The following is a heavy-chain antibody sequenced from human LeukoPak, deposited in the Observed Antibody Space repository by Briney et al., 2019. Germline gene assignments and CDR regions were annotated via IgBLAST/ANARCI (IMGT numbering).Heavy chain of an antibody. V-gene: IGHV1-24*01. CDR1: GYTLTELS. J-gene: IGHJ5*02. Sequence: GASVKVSCKVSGYTLTELSMHWVRQAPGKGLEWMGGFDPVDGETIYAQKFQGRVTMTEDTSTDTAYMELSSLRSEDTAVYYCATSLPAAGINWFDPWGQGTLVTVSS. D-gene: IGHD2-2*01. CDR2: FDPVDGET. CDR3: ATSLPAAGINWFDP.